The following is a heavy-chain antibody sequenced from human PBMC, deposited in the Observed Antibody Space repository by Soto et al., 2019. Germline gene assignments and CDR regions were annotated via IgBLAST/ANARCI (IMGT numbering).Heavy chain of an antibody. CDR3: ARHVSRSSSWYIRWFDP. J-gene: IGHJ5*02. CDR1: GGSFSGYY. V-gene: IGHV4-34*01. CDR2: INHSGST. D-gene: IGHD6-13*01. Sequence: SETLSLTCAVYGGSFSGYYWSWIRQPPGKVLEWIGEINHSGSTNYNPSLKSRVTISVDTSKNQFSLKLSSVTAADTAVYYCARHVSRSSSWYIRWFDPWGQGTLVTVSS.